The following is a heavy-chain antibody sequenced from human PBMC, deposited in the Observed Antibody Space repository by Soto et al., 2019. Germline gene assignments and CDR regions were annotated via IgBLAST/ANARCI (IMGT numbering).Heavy chain of an antibody. CDR3: AHTTTIITLGDY. D-gene: IGHD3-22*01. V-gene: IGHV2-5*02. CDR2: IYWDDDK. Sequence: QITLKESGTTLVKPTQTLTLTCTFSGFSLSTSGVGVGWIRQPPGKALEWLALIYWDDDKRYSPSLKSRLTNNEYTSKNQVVLTMTNIDPVDTGTYYCAHTTTIITLGDYWGQGTLFTVSS. J-gene: IGHJ4*02. CDR1: GFSLSTSGVG.